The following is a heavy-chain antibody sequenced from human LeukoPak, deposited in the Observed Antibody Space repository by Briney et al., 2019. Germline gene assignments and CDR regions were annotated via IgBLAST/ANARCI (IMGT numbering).Heavy chain of an antibody. CDR2: IKQDGSEK. CDR3: ARASDPWLQLT. CDR1: GFTFSSYS. Sequence: PGGSLRLSCAASGFTFSSYSMNWVRQAPGKGLEWVGNIKQDGSEKRYADSVRGRFSISRDNAQTSLYLQMNSLRAEDTAVYYCARASDPWLQLTWGQGTLVTVSS. V-gene: IGHV3-7*05. J-gene: IGHJ5*02. D-gene: IGHD5-24*01.